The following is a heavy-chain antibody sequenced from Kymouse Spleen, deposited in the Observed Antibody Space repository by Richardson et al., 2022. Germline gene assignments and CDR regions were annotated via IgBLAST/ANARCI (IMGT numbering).Heavy chain of an antibody. D-gene: IGHD2-21*02. CDR2: IYYSGST. V-gene: IGHV4-39*01. J-gene: IGHJ6*02. CDR3: ARRGHIVVVTAATTTTVWTS. Sequence: QLQLQESGPGLVKPSETLSLTCTVSGGSISSSSYYWGWIRQPPGKGLEWIGSIYYSGSTYYNPSLKSRVTISVDTSKNQFSLKLSSVTAADTAVYYCARRGHIVVVTAATTTTVWTSGAKGPRSPSPQ. CDR1: GGSISSSSYY.